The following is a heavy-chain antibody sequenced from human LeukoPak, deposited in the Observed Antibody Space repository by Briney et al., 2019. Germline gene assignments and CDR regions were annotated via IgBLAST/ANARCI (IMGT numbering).Heavy chain of an antibody. J-gene: IGHJ4*02. D-gene: IGHD3-22*01. CDR2: ISAYNGNT. Sequence: ASVKVSCKASGYTFTSYSISWVRQAPGQGLEWMGWISAYNGNTIYAQKVKGRVTMTTDTSTSTAYMELSSLRYEDTAVYFCAAKDYYDSSGYYSSDYWGQGSLVTVSS. V-gene: IGHV1-18*01. CDR1: GYTFTSYS. CDR3: AAKDYYDSSGYYSSDY.